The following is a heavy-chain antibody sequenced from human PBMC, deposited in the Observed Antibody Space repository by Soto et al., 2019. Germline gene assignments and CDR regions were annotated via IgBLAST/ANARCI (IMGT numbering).Heavy chain of an antibody. Sequence: PSETLSLTCAVSGYSISSGDYWGWIRQPPGKGLEWIASIFHNGNNYYNPSLKSRGTISVDTSKNQVSLKLSSVTAADTAVYYCARDLRGSYKSYFDYWGQGSLVTVSS. CDR2: IFHNGNN. J-gene: IGHJ4*02. CDR1: GYSISSGDY. CDR3: ARDLRGSYKSYFDY. V-gene: IGHV4-38-2*02. D-gene: IGHD1-26*01.